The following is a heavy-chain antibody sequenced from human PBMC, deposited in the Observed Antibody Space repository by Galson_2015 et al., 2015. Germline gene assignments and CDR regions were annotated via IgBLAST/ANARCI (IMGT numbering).Heavy chain of an antibody. D-gene: IGHD3-9*01. J-gene: IGHJ6*02. CDR3: ARRDYDILTGYPYYYYGMDV. Sequence: SLRLSCATSGFTFSSYAMSWVRQAPGKGLEWVSAISGSGGSTYYADSVKGRFTISRDNAKNSLYLQMNSLRDEDTAVYYCARRDYDILTGYPYYYYGMDVWGQGTTVTVSS. CDR2: ISGSGGST. CDR1: GFTFSSYA. V-gene: IGHV3-23*01.